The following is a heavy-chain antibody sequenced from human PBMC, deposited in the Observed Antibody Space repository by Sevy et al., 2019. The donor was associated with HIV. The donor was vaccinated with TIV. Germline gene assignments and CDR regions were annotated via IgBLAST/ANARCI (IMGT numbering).Heavy chain of an antibody. D-gene: IGHD3-9*01. J-gene: IGHJ6*03. CDR1: GYTLSDYY. CDR3: ARGHDSGGGRYFYYYMDV. CDR2: INPKSGVV. V-gene: IGHV1-2*02. Sequence: ASVKVSCKASGYTLSDYYIQWVRQAPGQGLQWMGWINPKSGVVDYAQKFQDRVTLTRDTSITTVFMEVRWLTSDDTAVYYCARGHDSGGGRYFYYYMDVWGKGTTVTVSS.